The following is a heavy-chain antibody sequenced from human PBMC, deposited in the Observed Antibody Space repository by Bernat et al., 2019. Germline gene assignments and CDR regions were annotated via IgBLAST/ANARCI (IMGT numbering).Heavy chain of an antibody. CDR3: ASSVYDSSGYYDY. V-gene: IGHV1-69*02. CDR1: GGTFSSYT. J-gene: IGHJ4*02. Sequence: QVQLVQSGAEVKKPGSSVKVSCKASGGTFSSYTISWLRQPPGQGLEWMGRIIPILGIANYAQKFQGRVTITADKSTSTAYMELSSLGSEDTAVYYCASSVYDSSGYYDYWGQGTLVTVSS. CDR2: IIPILGIA. D-gene: IGHD3-22*01.